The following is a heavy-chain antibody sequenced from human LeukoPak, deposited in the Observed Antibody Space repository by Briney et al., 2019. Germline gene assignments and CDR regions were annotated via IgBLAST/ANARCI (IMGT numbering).Heavy chain of an antibody. Sequence: ASVKVSCKASGGTFSSYAISWVRQAPGQGLEWMGWISAYNGNTNYAQKLQGRVTMTTDTSTSTAYMELRSLRSDDTAVYYCARERVYYDSSGYYFNYFDYWGQGTLVTVSS. CDR3: ARERVYYDSSGYYFNYFDY. CDR2: ISAYNGNT. CDR1: GGTFSSYA. D-gene: IGHD3-22*01. V-gene: IGHV1-18*01. J-gene: IGHJ4*02.